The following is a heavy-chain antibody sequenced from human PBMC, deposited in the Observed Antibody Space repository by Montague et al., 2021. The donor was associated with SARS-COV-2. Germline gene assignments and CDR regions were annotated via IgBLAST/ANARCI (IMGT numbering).Heavy chain of an antibody. Sequence: SETLSLTCTVAGGSISSDYYWAWIRQPPGKGLEWIGSKSYSGTTYHNPSLKSRAAISVSTSQNEFSLELSSVTAADTAVYYCARGLKHCDSRNCYSFFDHWGQGTLVSVSS. V-gene: IGHV4-39*07. J-gene: IGHJ4*02. CDR1: GGSISSDYY. D-gene: IGHD2-21*02. CDR2: KSYSGTT. CDR3: ARGLKHCDSRNCYSFFDH.